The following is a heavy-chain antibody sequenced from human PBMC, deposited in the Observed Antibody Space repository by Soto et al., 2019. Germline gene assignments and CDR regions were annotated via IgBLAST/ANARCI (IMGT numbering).Heavy chain of an antibody. CDR1: GGSISSYY. D-gene: IGHD2-2*01. J-gene: IGHJ4*02. Sequence: SETLSLTCTVSGGSISSYYWSWIRQPPGKGLEWIGYIYYSGSTNYNPSLKSRVTISVDTSKNQFSLKLSSVTAADTAVYYCARGQPKDIVLVPAAPALDYWGQGTLVTVSS. V-gene: IGHV4-59*01. CDR3: ARGQPKDIVLVPAAPALDY. CDR2: IYYSGST.